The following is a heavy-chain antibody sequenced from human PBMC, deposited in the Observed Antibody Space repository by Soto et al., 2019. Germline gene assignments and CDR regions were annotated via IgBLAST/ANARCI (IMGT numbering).Heavy chain of an antibody. CDR1: GYTFTGYY. CDR3: ARGKPGRYNWNYGFDY. V-gene: IGHV1-2*04. D-gene: IGHD1-7*01. J-gene: IGHJ4*02. CDR2: INPNSGGT. Sequence: ASVKVSCKASGYTFTGYYMHWVRQAPGQGLEWMGWINPNSGGTNYAQKFQGWVTMTRDTSISTAYMELSRLRSDDTAVYYCARGKPGRYNWNYGFDYWGQGTLVTVSS.